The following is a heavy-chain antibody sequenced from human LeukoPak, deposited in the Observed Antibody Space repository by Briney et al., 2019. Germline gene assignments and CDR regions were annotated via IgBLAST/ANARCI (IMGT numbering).Heavy chain of an antibody. Sequence: PSETLSLTCTVSGGSISSGSYYWSWIRQPAGKGLEWIGRIYTSGSTNYNPSLKSRVTISVDTSKNQFSLKLSSVTAADTAVYYCARDRYSYGHYYYYYYMDVWGKGTTVTVSS. D-gene: IGHD5-18*01. CDR2: IYTSGST. J-gene: IGHJ6*03. V-gene: IGHV4-61*02. CDR1: GGSISSGSYY. CDR3: ARDRYSYGHYYYYYYMDV.